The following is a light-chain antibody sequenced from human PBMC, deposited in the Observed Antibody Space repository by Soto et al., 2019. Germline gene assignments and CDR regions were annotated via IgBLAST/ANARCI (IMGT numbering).Light chain of an antibody. CDR3: QQYDNSLT. CDR2: DAS. Sequence: DIHMTQSPSSLSASVGHIFTITCQASQDIKSYLNWYQQKPGKAPKLLIYDASNLEIGVPSSLSGSGSGTDFTFTISTMKPEDFATYYCQQYDNSLTFDGGTKVDIK. J-gene: IGKJ4*01. V-gene: IGKV1-33*01. CDR1: QDIKSY.